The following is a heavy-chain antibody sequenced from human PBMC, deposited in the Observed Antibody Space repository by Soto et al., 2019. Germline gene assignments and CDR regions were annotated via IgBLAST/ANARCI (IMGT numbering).Heavy chain of an antibody. CDR1: GFTFSSYW. Sequence: EVQLVESGGGLVQPGGSLRLSCAASGFTFSSYWMHWVRQAPGKGLVWVSRINSDGSSTSYADYVKGRFTISRDNAKNTLYLQMNSLRAEDTAVYYCARADIVVVPGAVYYFDYWGQGTLVTVSS. CDR2: INSDGSST. J-gene: IGHJ4*02. CDR3: ARADIVVVPGAVYYFDY. V-gene: IGHV3-74*01. D-gene: IGHD2-2*01.